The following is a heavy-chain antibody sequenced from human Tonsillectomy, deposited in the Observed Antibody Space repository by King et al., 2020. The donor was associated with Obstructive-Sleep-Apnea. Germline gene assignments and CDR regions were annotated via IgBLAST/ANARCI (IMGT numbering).Heavy chain of an antibody. D-gene: IGHD3-10*01. Sequence: VQLVESGGGLVQPGGSLRLSCAASGFTFSSYAMNWVCQAPGKGLEWVSGISGGGSGTYYADFVKGRFTISRDNSKNTLYLQMNSLRAEDTAVYYCAKPQGYYYGSGSFDYWGQGTLVTVSS. CDR2: ISGGGSGT. CDR1: GFTFSSYA. J-gene: IGHJ4*02. CDR3: AKPQGYYYGSGSFDY. V-gene: IGHV3-23*04.